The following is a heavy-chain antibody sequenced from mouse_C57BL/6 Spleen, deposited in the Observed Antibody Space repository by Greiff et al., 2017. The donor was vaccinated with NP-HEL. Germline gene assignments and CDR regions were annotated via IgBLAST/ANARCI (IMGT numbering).Heavy chain of an antibody. CDR3: ASRQLRLGYYAMDY. CDR2: INPSNGGT. CDR1: GYTFTSYW. V-gene: IGHV1-53*01. J-gene: IGHJ4*01. Sequence: LQPLGTELVKPGASVKLSCKASGYTFTSYWMHWVKQRPGQGLEWIGNINPSNGGTNYNEKFKSKATLTVDKSSSTAYMQLSSLTSEDSAVYYCASRQLRLGYYAMDYWGQGTSVTVSS. D-gene: IGHD3-2*02.